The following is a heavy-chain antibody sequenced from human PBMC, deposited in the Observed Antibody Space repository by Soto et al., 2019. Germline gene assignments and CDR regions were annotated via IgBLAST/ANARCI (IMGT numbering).Heavy chain of an antibody. CDR2: IWYDGSNK. CDR3: AREGGSGWFFGY. V-gene: IGHV3-33*01. CDR1: GFTFSSDG. Sequence: QVQLVESVGGVVQPGRSLRLSCAASGFTFSSDGMHWVRQAPGKGLAWVAVIWYDGSNKYYADSVKGRFTISRDNSKKAQYLQMNSLSAEVTGVYYGAREGGSGWFFGYWGQGTLVTVSS. D-gene: IGHD6-19*01. J-gene: IGHJ4*02.